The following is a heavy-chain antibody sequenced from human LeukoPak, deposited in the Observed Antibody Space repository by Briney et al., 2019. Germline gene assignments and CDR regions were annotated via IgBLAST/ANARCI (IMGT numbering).Heavy chain of an antibody. Sequence: GGSLRLSCAASGFTFSSYGMRWVRQAPGKGLEWVAFIRYDGSNKYYADSVKGRFTISRDNSKNTLYLQMNSLRAEDTAVYYCARSGTNYYYYYMDVWGKGTTVTVSS. CDR2: IRYDGSNK. D-gene: IGHD1-26*01. CDR1: GFTFSSYG. CDR3: ARSGTNYYYYYMDV. J-gene: IGHJ6*03. V-gene: IGHV3-30*02.